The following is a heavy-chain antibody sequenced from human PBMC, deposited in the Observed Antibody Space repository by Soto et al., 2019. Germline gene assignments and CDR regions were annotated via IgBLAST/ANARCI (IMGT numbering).Heavy chain of an antibody. V-gene: IGHV3-23*01. Sequence: EVQLLESGGGLVQPGGSLRLSCAASGFTFSSDAMSWVRQAPGKGLEWVSAISVSGGSTYYADSVKGRFTISRDNSKNTLYLQMNSLRAEDTAVYSGAKAGDYGSGLFDPWGQGTLVTVSS. J-gene: IGHJ5*02. CDR3: AKAGDYGSGLFDP. D-gene: IGHD3-10*01. CDR2: ISVSGGST. CDR1: GFTFSSDA.